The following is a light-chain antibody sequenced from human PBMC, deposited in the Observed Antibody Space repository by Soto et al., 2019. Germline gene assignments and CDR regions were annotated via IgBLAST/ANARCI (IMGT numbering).Light chain of an antibody. CDR3: QQYGSSPRT. V-gene: IGKV3-20*01. J-gene: IGKJ1*01. CDR2: GES. CDR1: QSVSSSY. Sequence: EIVVTQSPGTLSLSPGERATLSCRASQSVSSSYLAWYQQKPGQAPRLLIYGESSRATGIPDRFSGSGSGTDFPLTISNLEPEDFAVYYCQQYGSSPRTFGQGTKVEIK.